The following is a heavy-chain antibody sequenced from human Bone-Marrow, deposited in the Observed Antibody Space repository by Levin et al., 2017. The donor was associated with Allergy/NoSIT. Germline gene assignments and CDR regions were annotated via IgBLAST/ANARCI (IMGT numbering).Heavy chain of an antibody. D-gene: IGHD4-17*01. CDR1: LFTFIPSC. CDR2: ISYDGSNK. CDR3: AKDLEAYGDYDYYYYTMDV. Sequence: SCAASLFTFIPSCLPWVRQPPGKGLEWVALISYDGSNKYYSDSVKGRFTISRSPSKNTVYLQMNSLRAEDTAVYYCAKDLEAYGDYDYYYYTMDVWGPWTTVTVSS. J-gene: IGHJ6*02. V-gene: IGHV3-30*18.